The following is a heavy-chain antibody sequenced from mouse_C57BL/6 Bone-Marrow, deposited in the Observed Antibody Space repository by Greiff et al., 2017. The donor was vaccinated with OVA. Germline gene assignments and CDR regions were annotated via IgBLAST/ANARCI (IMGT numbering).Heavy chain of an antibody. V-gene: IGHV1-69*01. CDR1: GYTFTSYW. CDR2: IDPSDSYT. J-gene: IGHJ3*01. Sequence: QVQLQQPGAELVMPGASVKLSCKASGYTFTSYWMHWVKQRPGQGLEWIGEIDPSDSYTNYNQKFKGKSTLTVDKSSSPAYMQLSSLTSEDSAVYYCARSRFSWFAYWGQGTLVTVSA. CDR3: ARSRFSWFAY.